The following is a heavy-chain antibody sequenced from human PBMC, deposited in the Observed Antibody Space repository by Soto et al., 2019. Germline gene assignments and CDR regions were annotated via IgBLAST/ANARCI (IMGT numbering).Heavy chain of an antibody. CDR1: GFTFRTYA. D-gene: IGHD1-26*01. CDR3: DGSDF. CDR2: ISGSGTNT. J-gene: IGHJ4*02. Sequence: VRLLESGGGLVQPGGSLRLSCAASGFTFRTYAMSWARQAPGQGLEWVATISGSGTNTFYADSVRGRFTISRDNSKNTLNLQMGRMRVDHTAVYYLDGSDFWAQGSLVAVSS. V-gene: IGHV3-23*01.